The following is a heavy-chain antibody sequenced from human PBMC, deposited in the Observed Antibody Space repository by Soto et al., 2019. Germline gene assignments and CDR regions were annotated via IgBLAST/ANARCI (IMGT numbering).Heavy chain of an antibody. V-gene: IGHV1-2*04. Sequence: QVQLVQSEAEVRKPGASVKVSCKTSGYTFTGFYLHWVRQAPGQVLDWMGWINPDSGGTNYSPKFLDWVTMTRDTSITTAQVEVTALKFDATTEYYSGRGYYKLTSGHATHLIIWAQGPLPTVSS. CDR3: GRGYYKLTSGHATHLII. CDR2: INPDSGGT. CDR1: GYTFTGFY. D-gene: IGHD3-22*01. J-gene: IGHJ4*02.